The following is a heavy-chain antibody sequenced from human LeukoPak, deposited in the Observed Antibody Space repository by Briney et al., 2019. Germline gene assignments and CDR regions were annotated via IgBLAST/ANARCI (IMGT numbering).Heavy chain of an antibody. CDR2: ISWKSATT. V-gene: IGHV3-9*01. CDR3: AKDRTTVAIGAFDV. D-gene: IGHD4-23*01. J-gene: IGHJ3*01. CDR1: GLTFENYA. Sequence: GGSLRLSCEGSGLTFENYAMRWVRQPPGKGLEWVAGISWKSATTGYADSVKGRFTVSRDNAKNSLYLHMDSLRPEDTALYYCAKDRTTVAIGAFDVWGQGTMVTVSS.